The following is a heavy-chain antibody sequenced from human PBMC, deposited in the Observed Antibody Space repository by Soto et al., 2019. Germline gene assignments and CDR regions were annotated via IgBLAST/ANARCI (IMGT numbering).Heavy chain of an antibody. D-gene: IGHD6-19*01. CDR3: ARVIAVAGVPHYYYGMDV. Sequence: QVQLQESGPGLVKPSETLSLTCTVSGGSIGSYYWSWIRQPPGKGLEWMGYIYYSGSTNYNPSLKSRVTISVDTSKKQFSLKLSSVTAADTAVYYCARVIAVAGVPHYYYGMDVWGQGTTVTVSS. J-gene: IGHJ6*02. CDR1: GGSIGSYY. CDR2: IYYSGST. V-gene: IGHV4-59*01.